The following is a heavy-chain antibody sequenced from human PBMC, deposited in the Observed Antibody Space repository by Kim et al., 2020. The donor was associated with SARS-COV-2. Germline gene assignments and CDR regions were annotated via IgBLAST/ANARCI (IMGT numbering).Heavy chain of an antibody. D-gene: IGHD3-22*01. Sequence: GGSLRLSCVASGFTFSNYGMHWVRQAPGKGLEWVAIVSYDGRNTKYAASVEGRFTISRDNSKNTLYLQMNSLRTEDTALYYCVKEAAFTTVVVVYYFDYWGQGTLVTVSS. CDR1: GFTFSNYG. CDR3: VKEAAFTTVVVVYYFDY. V-gene: IGHV3-30*18. CDR2: VSYDGRNT. J-gene: IGHJ4*02.